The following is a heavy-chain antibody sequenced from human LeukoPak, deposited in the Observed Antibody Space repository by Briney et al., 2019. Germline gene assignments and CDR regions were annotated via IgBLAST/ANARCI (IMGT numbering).Heavy chain of an antibody. J-gene: IGHJ4*02. CDR2: ISDSGRST. V-gene: IGHV3-23*01. Sequence: GGSLRLSCAASGFTFSSYAMNWVRQAPGKGLEWVSGISDSGRSTYYSDSVKGRFTISRDNSKSTVDLQMNSLRAEDTALYYCATGCVGCPSCYTTGYDHWGQGTLVTVSS. D-gene: IGHD2-2*02. CDR3: ATGCVGCPSCYTTGYDH. CDR1: GFTFSSYA.